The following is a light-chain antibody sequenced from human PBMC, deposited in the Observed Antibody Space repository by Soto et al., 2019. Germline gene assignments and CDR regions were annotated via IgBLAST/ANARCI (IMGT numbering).Light chain of an antibody. CDR3: RSYTINGVGV. V-gene: IGLV2-14*03. Sequence: QSALTQPASVSGSPGQSITISCTGTDSDVGGYNYVSWYQHHPGHAPKVMIYDVSNRPSGVSNRFSGSKSGNTASLIISWLQAEDEADYYCRSYTINGVGVFGGGTTLTVL. CDR2: DVS. J-gene: IGLJ2*01. CDR1: DSDVGGYNY.